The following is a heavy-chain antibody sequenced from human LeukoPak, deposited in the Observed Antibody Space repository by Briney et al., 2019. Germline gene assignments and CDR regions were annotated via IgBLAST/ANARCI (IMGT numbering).Heavy chain of an antibody. D-gene: IGHD6-25*01. CDR3: ARDAAATSPNYFDH. Sequence: SETLSLTCTVSGGSISSYYWSWIRQPPGKGLEWIGYVYYSGSTNYSPSLKSRVTISVDTSKNQFSLKLSSVTAADTAVYYCARDAAATSPNYFDHWGLGTLVTVSS. J-gene: IGHJ4*02. CDR2: VYYSGST. CDR1: GGSISSYY. V-gene: IGHV4-59*01.